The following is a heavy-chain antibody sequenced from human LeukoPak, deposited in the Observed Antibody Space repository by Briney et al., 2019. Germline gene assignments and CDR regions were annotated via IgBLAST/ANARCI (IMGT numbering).Heavy chain of an antibody. V-gene: IGHV3-23*01. CDR2: ISGSGVDT. CDR1: GFTSSGYA. J-gene: IGHJ4*02. D-gene: IGHD6-13*01. Sequence: GGSLRLSCGATGFTSSGYAMGWARQAPGKGLEWVSTISGSGVDTYYADSVKGRFTISRDNSKNTLFLQMNSLRAEDTAVYYCAKDRAQQLVLDFWGQGTLVTVSS. CDR3: AKDRAQQLVLDF.